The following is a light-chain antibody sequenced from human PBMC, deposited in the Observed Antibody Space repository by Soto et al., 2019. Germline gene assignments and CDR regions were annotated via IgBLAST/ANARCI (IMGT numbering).Light chain of an antibody. J-gene: IGLJ2*01. Sequence: QSVLTQPPSASGTPGQRVTISCSGSSSNIGSNTVNWYQQLPGMAPKLLIYSNSQRPSGVPDRFSGSNSGTSGSLAISGLQSEDEADYYCAAWDDSLSGLEFGGGTKVTVL. V-gene: IGLV1-44*01. CDR3: AAWDDSLSGLE. CDR2: SNS. CDR1: SSNIGSNT.